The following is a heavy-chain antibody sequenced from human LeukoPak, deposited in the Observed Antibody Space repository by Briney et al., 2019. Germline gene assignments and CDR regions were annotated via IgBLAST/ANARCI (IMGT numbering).Heavy chain of an antibody. CDR2: IYYSGST. Sequence: SETLSLTCTVSGGSISSYYWSWIRQPPGKGLEWIGYIYYSGSTNYNPSLKSRVTISVDTSKNQFSLKLSSVTAADTAVYYCARRPDSGYDPRNDDALDIWGQGTMVTVSS. V-gene: IGHV4-59*08. D-gene: IGHD5-12*01. CDR3: ARRPDSGYDPRNDDALDI. J-gene: IGHJ3*02. CDR1: GGSISSYY.